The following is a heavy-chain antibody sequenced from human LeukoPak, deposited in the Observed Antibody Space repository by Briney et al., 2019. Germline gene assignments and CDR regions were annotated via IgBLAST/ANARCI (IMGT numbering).Heavy chain of an antibody. CDR1: GFTFSSYA. J-gene: IGHJ4*02. CDR3: AKVGWDQYYFDY. CDR2: ISGSGGST. D-gene: IGHD6-19*01. V-gene: IGHV3-23*01. Sequence: PGGSLRLSCAASGFTFSSYAMSWVRQAPGKGLEWVSAISGSGGSTYYADSVKGRFTISRDNSKNTVYLQMNSLRAEDTAVYYCAKVGWDQYYFDYWGQGILVTVSS.